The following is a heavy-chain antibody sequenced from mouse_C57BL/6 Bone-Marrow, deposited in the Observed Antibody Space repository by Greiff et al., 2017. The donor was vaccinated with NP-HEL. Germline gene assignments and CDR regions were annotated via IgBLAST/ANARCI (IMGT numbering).Heavy chain of an antibody. CDR3: MGRGYAMDY. CDR1: GFNIKDDY. CDR2: IDPANGDT. J-gene: IGHJ4*01. Sequence: EVKLMESGAELVRPGASVKLSCTASGFNIKDDYMHWVKQSPEQGLEWIGWIDPANGDTEYASKFQGKATITADTSSNTAYLQLSSLTSEDTAVYYCMGRGYAMDYWGQGTSVTVSS. V-gene: IGHV14-4*01. D-gene: IGHD4-1*01.